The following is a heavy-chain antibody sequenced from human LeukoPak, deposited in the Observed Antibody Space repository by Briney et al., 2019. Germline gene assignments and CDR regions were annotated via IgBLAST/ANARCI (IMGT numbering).Heavy chain of an antibody. CDR1: GYSLSSGYY. V-gene: IGHV4-38-2*02. CDR2: IYYTGNT. CDR3: ASDRGFRSWFDP. D-gene: IGHD3-10*01. J-gene: IGHJ5*02. Sequence: RSETLSLTCTVSGYSLSSGYYRGWIRQPPGKGLDWIGGIYYTGNTYYNPSIKSRVTISVDTSKNQFSLKLTSVTAADTAVYYCASDRGFRSWFDPWGQGTLVTVSS.